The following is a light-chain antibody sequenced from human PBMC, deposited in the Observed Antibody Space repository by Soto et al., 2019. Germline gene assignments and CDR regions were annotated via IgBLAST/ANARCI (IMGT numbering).Light chain of an antibody. V-gene: IGKV1-12*01. J-gene: IGKJ1*01. CDR1: QGISSW. CDR3: QQANIFPRT. Sequence: DVQMTQSPSSVSASVGDRVTITSRARQGISSWLAWYQQKPGKARKLLSYAASSLQRAVPSRFSGSGSGTDFTLTISSLQPEDFATYYCQQANIFPRTFGQGTKVEIK. CDR2: AAS.